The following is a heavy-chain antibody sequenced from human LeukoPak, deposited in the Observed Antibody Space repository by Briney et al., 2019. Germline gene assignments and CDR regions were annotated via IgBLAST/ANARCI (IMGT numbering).Heavy chain of an antibody. V-gene: IGHV1-2*02. Sequence: GASVKVSCKTSGYTFTGHYMHWVRQAPGQGLEWMGWINPNSGGTNYAQKFQGRVTMTRDTSISTAYMELSRLRSDDTAVYYCAATTVTTFWFDPWGQGTLVTVSS. J-gene: IGHJ5*02. CDR2: INPNSGGT. CDR1: GYTFTGHY. CDR3: AATTVTTFWFDP. D-gene: IGHD4-17*01.